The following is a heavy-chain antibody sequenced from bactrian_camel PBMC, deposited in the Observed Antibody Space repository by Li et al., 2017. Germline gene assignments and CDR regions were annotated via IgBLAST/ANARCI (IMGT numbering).Heavy chain of an antibody. CDR3: AAAHCPNYGHRLGPPEYKY. CDR1: RYTGTSDC. D-gene: IGHD5*01. CDR2: INFAGTTT. V-gene: IGHV3S25*01. Sequence: QVQLVESGGGSVQAGGSLRLSCDYSRYTGTSDCMTWFRQAPGQEREGVAGINFAGTTTYYRDSVKGRFTISSDAARHIVYLQMTNLKPEDTATYICAAAHCPNYGHRLGPPEYKYGGQGTQVTVST. J-gene: IGHJ4*01.